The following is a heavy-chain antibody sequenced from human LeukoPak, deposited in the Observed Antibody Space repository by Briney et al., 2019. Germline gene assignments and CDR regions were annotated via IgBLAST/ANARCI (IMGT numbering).Heavy chain of an antibody. D-gene: IGHD6-6*01. J-gene: IGHJ4*02. Sequence: SETLSLTCTVSGGSISTSNYYWGWIRQPPGKGLEWIGEINHSGSTNYNPSLKSRVTISVDKSKNQFSLNLSSVTAADTDVYCRARQVPGNPVAWDSSSPTHGYYFDYWSQGSLVTVSS. CDR3: ARQVPGNPVAWDSSSPTHGYYFDY. CDR2: INHSGST. CDR1: GGSISTSNYY. V-gene: IGHV4-39*01.